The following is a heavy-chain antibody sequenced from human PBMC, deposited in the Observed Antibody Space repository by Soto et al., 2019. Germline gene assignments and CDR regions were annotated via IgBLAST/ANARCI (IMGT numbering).Heavy chain of an antibody. CDR2: ISYDGSNK. CDR1: GLTFSSYG. Sequence: PGGSLRLSCAASGLTFSSYGMHWVRQAPGKGLEWVAVISYDGSNKYYADSVQGRFTISRDNSKNTLYLQMNSLRAEDTAVYYCAKDGSGYGYYYYGMDVWGQGTTVT. CDR3: AKDGSGYGYYYYGMDV. V-gene: IGHV3-30*18. J-gene: IGHJ6*02. D-gene: IGHD5-12*01.